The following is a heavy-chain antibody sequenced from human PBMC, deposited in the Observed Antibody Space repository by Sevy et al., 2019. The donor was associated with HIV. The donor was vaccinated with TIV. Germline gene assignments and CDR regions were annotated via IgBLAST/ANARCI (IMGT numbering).Heavy chain of an antibody. J-gene: IGHJ6*02. Sequence: ASVTVSCKASGYTFTDEYLHWVRQAPGQGLAWMGRIFPNSGVTKYTQKFQGRVTMTRDTSISTAYMELSRLRFDDTAVYYCARDAAGGTTNSGMDVWGQGTTVTVSS. CDR1: GYTFTDEY. CDR2: IFPNSGVT. CDR3: ARDAAGGTTNSGMDV. V-gene: IGHV1-2*06. D-gene: IGHD1-7*01.